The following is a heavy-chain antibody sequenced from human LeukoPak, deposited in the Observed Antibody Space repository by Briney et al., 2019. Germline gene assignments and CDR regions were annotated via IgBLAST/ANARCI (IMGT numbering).Heavy chain of an antibody. J-gene: IGHJ3*02. CDR2: INPNSGGT. D-gene: IGHD3-22*01. CDR1: GYTFTGYY. V-gene: IGHV1-2*02. CDR3: ATHPYKDKWLSPFVAFDI. Sequence: ASVKVSCKASGYTFTGYYMHWVRQAPGQGLEWMGWINPNSGGTNYAQKFQGRVTMTRDTSISTAYMELSRLRSDDTAVYYCATHPYKDKWLSPFVAFDIWGQGTMVTVSS.